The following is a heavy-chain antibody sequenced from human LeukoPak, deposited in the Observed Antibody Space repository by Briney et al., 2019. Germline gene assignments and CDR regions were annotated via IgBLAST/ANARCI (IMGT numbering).Heavy chain of an antibody. CDR2: ISGSSTRT. CDR3: ARVAAVAGHNFDY. J-gene: IGHJ4*02. V-gene: IGHV3-23*01. Sequence: GGSLRLSCADSGFTFSSYAMSWVRRAPGKGLEWVSSISGSSTRTYYADSVKGRFTVSRDNPKNTLYLQMNSLRAEDTAVYYCARVAAVAGHNFDYWGQGTLVTVSS. CDR1: GFTFSSYA. D-gene: IGHD6-19*01.